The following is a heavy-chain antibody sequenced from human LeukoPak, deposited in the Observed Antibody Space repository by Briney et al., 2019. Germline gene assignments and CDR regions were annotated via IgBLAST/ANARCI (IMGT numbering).Heavy chain of an antibody. CDR2: IYYSGST. V-gene: IGHV4-59*12. CDR3: ARDHTAMVKGASNWFDP. CDR1: GGSISSYY. Sequence: SETLSLTCTVSGGSISSYYWSWIRQPPGKGLEWIGYIYYSGSTNYNPSLKSRVTISVDTSKNQFSLKLSSVTAADTAVYYCARDHTAMVKGASNWFDPWGQGTLVTVSS. D-gene: IGHD5-18*01. J-gene: IGHJ5*02.